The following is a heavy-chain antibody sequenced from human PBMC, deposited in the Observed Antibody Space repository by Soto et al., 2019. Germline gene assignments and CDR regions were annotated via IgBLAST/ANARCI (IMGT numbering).Heavy chain of an antibody. CDR3: ARESYYDSSGISAFDI. V-gene: IGHV4-31*03. CDR1: GGSISSGGYY. D-gene: IGHD3-22*01. Sequence: QVQLQESGPGLVKPSQTLSLTCTVSGGSISSGGYYWSWIRQHPGKGLEWIGYIYYSGSTYYNPSLKSRVTISVDTSKNQFSLKLSSVTAADTAVYYCARESYYDSSGISAFDIWGQGTMVTVSS. CDR2: IYYSGST. J-gene: IGHJ3*02.